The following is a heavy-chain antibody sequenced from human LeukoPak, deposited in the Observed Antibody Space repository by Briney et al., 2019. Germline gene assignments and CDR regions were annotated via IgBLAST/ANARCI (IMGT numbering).Heavy chain of an antibody. CDR1: GYTFTGYY. CDR2: INPNSGGT. J-gene: IGHJ6*03. Sequence: ASVKVSCKASGYTFTGYYMHWVRQAPGQGLEWMGRINPNSGGTSYAQKFQGRVTMTRDTSISTAYMELSRLRSDDTAVYYCARPSNYYYMDVWGKGTTVTVSS. CDR3: ARPSNYYYMDV. V-gene: IGHV1-2*06.